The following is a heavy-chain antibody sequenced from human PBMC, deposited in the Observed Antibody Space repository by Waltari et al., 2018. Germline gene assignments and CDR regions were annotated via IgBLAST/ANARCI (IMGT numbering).Heavy chain of an antibody. V-gene: IGHV3-23*01. D-gene: IGHD5-12*01. CDR2: ISGSGGST. J-gene: IGHJ4*02. Sequence: EVQLLESGGGLVQPGGSLRLSCAASGFTFSSYAMSWVRQAPGKGLEWVSAISGSGGSTYYADSVKGRFTISRDNPKNTLYLQMNSLRAEDTAVYYCAKDREMATILYYFDYWGQGTLVTVSS. CDR1: GFTFSSYA. CDR3: AKDREMATILYYFDY.